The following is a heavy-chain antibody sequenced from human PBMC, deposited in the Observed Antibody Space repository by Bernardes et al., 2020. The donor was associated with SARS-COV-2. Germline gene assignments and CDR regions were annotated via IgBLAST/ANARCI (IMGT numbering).Heavy chain of an antibody. J-gene: IGHJ4*01. Sequence: GSLRLSCAASGFTFNTYAMHWVRQAPGKGLEWVAFISFDGSNKYYADSVKGRFTISRDNSKNTLYLLMNSLRTDDTAVYYCTRGLELELITWFDYWGQEPWSPSPQ. V-gene: IGHV3-30-3*01. CDR3: TRGLELELITWFDY. D-gene: IGHD1-7*01. CDR2: ISFDGSNK. CDR1: GFTFNTYA.